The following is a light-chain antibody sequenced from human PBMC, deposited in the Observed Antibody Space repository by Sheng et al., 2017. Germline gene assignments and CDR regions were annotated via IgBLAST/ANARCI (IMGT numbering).Light chain of an antibody. V-gene: IGKV4-1*01. J-gene: IGKJ4*01. Sequence: DIVMTQSPDSLAVSLGERATINCKSSQSVLYSATNKNYLAWYQQKAGQPPKLLIYWASTRESGVPDRFSGSGSGTDFTLTISSLQAEDVAVYYCQQYYSSPLTFGGGTEGGDQT. CDR1: QSVLYSATNKNY. CDR2: WAS. CDR3: QQYYSSPLT.